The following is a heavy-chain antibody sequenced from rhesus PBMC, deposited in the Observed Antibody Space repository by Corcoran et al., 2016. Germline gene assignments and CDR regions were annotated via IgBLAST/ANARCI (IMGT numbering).Heavy chain of an antibody. V-gene: IGHV4S7*01. J-gene: IGHJ4*01. CDR2: FYSSSGNT. Sequence: QVQLQESGPGLLQPSETLSLTCAVSGCSISGGYVLGWIRQPPGKGLEWIGSFYSSSGNTYYNHSLKSRATISTDTSKNQFSLKLSSVTAADTAVYYCARDSDLDYWGQGVLVTVSS. CDR1: GCSISGGYV. D-gene: IGHD3S6*01. CDR3: ARDSDLDY.